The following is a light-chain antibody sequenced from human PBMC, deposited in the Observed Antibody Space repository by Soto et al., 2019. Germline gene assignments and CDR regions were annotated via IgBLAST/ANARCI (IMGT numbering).Light chain of an antibody. CDR2: LNSDGSH. J-gene: IGLJ3*02. Sequence: QPVLTQSPSASASLGASVKLTCTLSSWHSSYAIAWHQQQPEKGPRYLMKLNSDGSHSKGDGIPDRFSGSSSGAERYLTIASLQSEDEGDYYCQTWGTGIRVFGGGTQLTVL. V-gene: IGLV4-69*01. CDR3: QTWGTGIRV. CDR1: SWHSSYA.